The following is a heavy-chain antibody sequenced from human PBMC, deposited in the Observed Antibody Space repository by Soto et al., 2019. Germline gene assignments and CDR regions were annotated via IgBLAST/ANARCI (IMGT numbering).Heavy chain of an antibody. CDR2: LSGSGGST. V-gene: IGHV3-23*01. CDR3: AKGRGVVPAAIDY. Sequence: GGSLRLSCAASGFTFSSYAMSWVRQAPGKGLEWVSALSGSGGSTYYADSVKGRFTISRDNSKNTLYLQMNSLSAEDTAVYYCAKGRGVVPAAIDYWGQGTLVTVSS. J-gene: IGHJ4*02. D-gene: IGHD2-2*01. CDR1: GFTFSSYA.